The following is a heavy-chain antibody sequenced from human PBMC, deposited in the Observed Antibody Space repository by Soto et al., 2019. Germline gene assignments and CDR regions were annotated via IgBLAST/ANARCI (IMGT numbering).Heavy chain of an antibody. CDR2: IVPAFGTP. V-gene: IGHV1-69*01. J-gene: IGHJ6*02. Sequence: QVQLVQSGAEVKKPGSSVKVSCRASGGTFSNYAISWVRQAPGQGLEWMGGIVPAFGTPNYAQNLQGRITITADDSTTTVYMDLSSLRSEDTAVYYWARGATIFGVAAYSYYELEVGGQGTTFTVSS. CDR3: ARGATIFGVAAYSYYELEV. CDR1: GGTFSNYA. D-gene: IGHD3-3*01.